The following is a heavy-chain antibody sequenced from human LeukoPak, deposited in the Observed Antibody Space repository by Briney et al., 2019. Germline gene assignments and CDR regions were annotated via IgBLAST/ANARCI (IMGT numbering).Heavy chain of an antibody. CDR3: ARAQQWLRYFDL. V-gene: IGHV4-4*07. J-gene: IGHJ2*01. CDR2: IYTSGST. CDR1: GAYISTYY. Sequence: SETLSLTCTVSGAYISTYYWSWIRQPAGKGLEWLGRIYTSGSTNYNPSLKSRVTISVDTSKNQFSLKLSSVTAADTAVYYCARAQQWLRYFDLWGRGTLVTVSS. D-gene: IGHD6-19*01.